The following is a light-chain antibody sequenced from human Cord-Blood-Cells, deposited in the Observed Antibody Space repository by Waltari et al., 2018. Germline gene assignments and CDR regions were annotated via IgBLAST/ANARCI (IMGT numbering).Light chain of an antibody. V-gene: IGKV1-33*01. J-gene: IGKJ4*01. Sequence: DLQLTQSPSSLSASVGDRVTTTCQASQDISNYLNWYQQKPGKAPKLLIYDATNLETGFPSRFSGSGSGTDFTFTISSLQPEDIATYYCQQYDNLPRTFGGGTKVEIK. CDR2: DAT. CDR1: QDISNY. CDR3: QQYDNLPRT.